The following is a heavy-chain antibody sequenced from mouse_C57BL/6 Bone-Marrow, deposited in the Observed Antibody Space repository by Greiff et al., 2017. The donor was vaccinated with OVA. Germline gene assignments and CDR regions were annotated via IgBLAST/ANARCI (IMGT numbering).Heavy chain of an antibody. CDR1: GFTFSSYA. Sequence: EVQGVESGGGLVKPGGSLKLSCAASGFTFSSYAMSWVRQTPEKRLEWVATISDGGSYTYYPDNVKGRFTISRDNAKNNLYLQMSHLKSEDTAMYYCARIYYDYDVPFAYWGQGTLVTVSA. J-gene: IGHJ3*01. V-gene: IGHV5-4*01. CDR2: ISDGGSYT. CDR3: ARIYYDYDVPFAY. D-gene: IGHD2-4*01.